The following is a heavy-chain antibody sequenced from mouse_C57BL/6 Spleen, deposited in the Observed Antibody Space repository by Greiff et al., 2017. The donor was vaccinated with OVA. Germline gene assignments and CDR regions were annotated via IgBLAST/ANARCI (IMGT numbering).Heavy chain of an antibody. CDR2: INPNNGGT. J-gene: IGHJ4*01. V-gene: IGHV1-26*01. Sequence: EVQLQQSGPELVKPGASVKISCKASGYTFTDYYMNRVKQSHGKSLEWIGDINPNNGGTSYNQKFKGKATLTVDKSSSTAYMELRSLTSEDSAVYYCARSSIWLRRMDYWGQGTSVTVSS. CDR1: GYTFTDYY. CDR3: ARSSIWLRRMDY. D-gene: IGHD2-2*01.